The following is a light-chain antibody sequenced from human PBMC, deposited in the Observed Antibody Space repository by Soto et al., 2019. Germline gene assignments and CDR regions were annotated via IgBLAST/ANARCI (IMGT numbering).Light chain of an antibody. V-gene: IGLV2-14*01. CDR1: SRDVGYYNF. CDR3: SSYTSSNTWV. Sequence: QSALTQPASVSGSPGQSITISCTGTSRDVGYYNFVSLYQQHPGKAPQLMIYEVSNRPSGVSNRFSGSKSGNTASLTISRLQAEDEADYYCSSYTSSNTWVFGGGTKLTGL. CDR2: EVS. J-gene: IGLJ3*02.